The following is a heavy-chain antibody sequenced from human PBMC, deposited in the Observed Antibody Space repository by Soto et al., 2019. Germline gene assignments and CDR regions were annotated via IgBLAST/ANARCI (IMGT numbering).Heavy chain of an antibody. CDR3: AKDPNVDYIGAVDD. CDR1: GFAFSNYA. V-gene: IGHV3-23*01. D-gene: IGHD4-17*01. J-gene: IGHJ4*02. CDR2: ISGSGNII. Sequence: EVQLLESGGDLVQPGGSLRLSCAASGFAFSNYAVTWVRQAQGKGLEWVSSISGSGNIIYYADSVKGRFIISRDNSKNTVYLQKNGLRAEDKAVYYRAKDPNVDYIGAVDDWGKGTLVTVSA.